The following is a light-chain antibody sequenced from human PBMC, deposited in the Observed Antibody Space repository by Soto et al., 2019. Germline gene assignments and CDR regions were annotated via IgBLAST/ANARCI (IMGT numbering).Light chain of an antibody. J-gene: IGLJ2*01. CDR2: DVS. V-gene: IGLV2-14*01. CDR3: SSYTSSSTSVV. Sequence: QSVLTQPASVSGSPGQSITISCTGTSSDVGGYNYVSWYQKHPGKAPKLMIYDVSNRPSGLSNRFSGSKSGNTASLTISGLQAEDEGDYYCSSYTSSSTSVVFGGGTKVTVL. CDR1: SSDVGGYNY.